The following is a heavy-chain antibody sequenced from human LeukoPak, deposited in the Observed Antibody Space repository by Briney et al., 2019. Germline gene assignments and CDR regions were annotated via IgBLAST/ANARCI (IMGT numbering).Heavy chain of an antibody. CDR3: ARGAGDSDAFDI. D-gene: IGHD3-16*01. CDR2: MNPNSGNT. J-gene: IGHJ3*02. Sequence: ASVKVSCKASGYTFTSYDINWVRQATGQGLEWMGWMNPNSGNTGYAQKFQGRVTMTRNTSISTAYMELSSLRSEDTAVCYCARGAGDSDAFDIWGQGTMVTVSS. V-gene: IGHV1-8*01. CDR1: GYTFTSYD.